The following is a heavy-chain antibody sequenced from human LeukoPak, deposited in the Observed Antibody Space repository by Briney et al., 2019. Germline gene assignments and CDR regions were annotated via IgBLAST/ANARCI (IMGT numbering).Heavy chain of an antibody. CDR3: ARGDGSSGYSSVHYYGMDV. V-gene: IGHV1-46*01. CDR1: GYTFTSYY. Sequence: GASVKVSCKASGYTFTSYYMHWVRQAPGQGLEWMGIINPSGGSTSYAQKFQGRVTMTRDTSTSTVYMELSSLRSEDTAVYYCARGDGSSGYSSVHYYGMDVWGRGNTVTVS. D-gene: IGHD3-22*01. J-gene: IGHJ6*02. CDR2: INPSGGST.